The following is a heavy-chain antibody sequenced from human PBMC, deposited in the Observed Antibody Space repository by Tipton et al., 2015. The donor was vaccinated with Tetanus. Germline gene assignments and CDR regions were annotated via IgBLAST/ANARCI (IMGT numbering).Heavy chain of an antibody. J-gene: IGHJ4*02. Sequence: QVQLVQSGAEVKKPGASVKVSCKASGYTFTGYYMHWVRQAPGQGLEWMGWINPNSGGTNYAQKFQGRVTMTRDTSISTAYMELSRLGSDDPAVYYCARARSPSSGALDYWGQGTLVTVSS. CDR1: GYTFTGYY. CDR3: ARARSPSSGALDY. V-gene: IGHV1-2*02. D-gene: IGHD6-19*01. CDR2: INPNSGGT.